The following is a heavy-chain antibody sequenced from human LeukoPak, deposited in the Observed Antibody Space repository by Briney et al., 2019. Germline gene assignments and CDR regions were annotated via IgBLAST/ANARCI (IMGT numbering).Heavy chain of an antibody. Sequence: QSGGSLRLSCAASGFTFSNSAMSWVRQAPGKGLEWVSTLSGSGITTYYADSVKGRFTISRDNSKNTLHLQMNTLRAEDSALYYCAKGIYSSGWSYFDYWGHGTLVTVSS. CDR1: GFTFSNSA. CDR3: AKGIYSSGWSYFDY. J-gene: IGHJ4*01. V-gene: IGHV3-23*01. CDR2: LSGSGITT. D-gene: IGHD6-19*01.